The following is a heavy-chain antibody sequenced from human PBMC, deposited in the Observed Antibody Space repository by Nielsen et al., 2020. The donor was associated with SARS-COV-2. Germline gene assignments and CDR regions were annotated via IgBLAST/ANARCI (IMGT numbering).Heavy chain of an antibody. CDR3: ARGDLVVVPSPLLGLGPIFYYFYLDV. Sequence: SETLSLTCAVSGGSVSSNDWWTWVRTSPGKGLEWIGEVSHSGSTNYNPSLKSRVTLSMDKSKRQFSLRLTSVSAADTAVYFCARGDLVVVPSPLLGLGPIFYYFYLDVWGKGTSVIVSS. CDR2: VSHSGST. V-gene: IGHV4-4*02. CDR1: GGSVSSNDW. J-gene: IGHJ6*03. D-gene: IGHD2-2*02.